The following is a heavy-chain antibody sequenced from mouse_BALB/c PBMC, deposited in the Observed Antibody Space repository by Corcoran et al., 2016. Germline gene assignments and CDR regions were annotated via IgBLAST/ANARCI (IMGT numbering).Heavy chain of an antibody. CDR1: GFSLSTSGMG. Sequence: QVTLKESGPGILQPSQTLSLTCSFSGFSLSTSGMGVSWIRQPSGKGLEWLAHIYWDDDKRYNPSLKNRLTISKDTSRNQVFLKITSVDTADTATYYCARRRAATGAMDYWGQGTSVTVSS. V-gene: IGHV8-12*01. CDR3: ARRRAATGAMDY. CDR2: IYWDDDK. J-gene: IGHJ4*01. D-gene: IGHD1-1*01.